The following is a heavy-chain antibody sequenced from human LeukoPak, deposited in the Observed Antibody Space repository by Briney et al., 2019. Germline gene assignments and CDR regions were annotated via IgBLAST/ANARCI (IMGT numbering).Heavy chain of an antibody. Sequence: ASVKVSCKASGYTFTGYYMHWVRQAPGQGLEWMGWINPNSGDTNYAQKFQGRVTMTRDTSISTAYMELSRLRSDDTAVYYCARVWVAGTYYYYYGMDVWGQGTTVTVSS. CDR3: ARVWVAGTYYYYYGMDV. D-gene: IGHD6-19*01. V-gene: IGHV1-2*02. J-gene: IGHJ6*02. CDR2: INPNSGDT. CDR1: GYTFTGYY.